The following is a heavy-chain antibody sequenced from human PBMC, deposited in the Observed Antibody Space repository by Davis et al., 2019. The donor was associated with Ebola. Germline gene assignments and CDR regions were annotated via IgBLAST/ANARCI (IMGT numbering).Heavy chain of an antibody. V-gene: IGHV3-48*04. CDR2: ISSSGTTI. J-gene: IGHJ4*02. Sequence: GESLKISCAASGFTFSSYSMNWVRQAPGKGLEWVSHISSSGTTIYYADSVKGRFTISRDNAKNTLYLQMNSLRAEDTAVYYCARVEPLGLVGYFDYWGQGTLVTVSS. CDR1: GFTFSSYS. D-gene: IGHD2-15*01. CDR3: ARVEPLGLVGYFDY.